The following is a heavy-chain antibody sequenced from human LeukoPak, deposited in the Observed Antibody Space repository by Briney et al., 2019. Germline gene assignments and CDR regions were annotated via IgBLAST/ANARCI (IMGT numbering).Heavy chain of an antibody. V-gene: IGHV4-34*01. CDR3: ASVRRGFGESSKYYAYYYMGV. CDR2: INHNGST. D-gene: IGHD3-10*01. CDR1: GGSFSGYY. Sequence: KTSETLSLTCAVYGGSFSGYYWSWIRQPPGKALEWLGEINHNGSTNYNPSLKSRVTISLDTSKNQFSLKLSSVTAADTAVYYCASVRRGFGESSKYYAYYYMGVWGKGTTVTISS. J-gene: IGHJ6*03.